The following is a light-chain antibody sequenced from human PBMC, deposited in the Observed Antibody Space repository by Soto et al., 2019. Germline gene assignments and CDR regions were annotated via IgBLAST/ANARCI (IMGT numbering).Light chain of an antibody. CDR1: QGLLHSNGDTF. J-gene: IGKJ2*01. V-gene: IGKV2-30*02. CDR3: MQGTHWAYT. Sequence: DVVMTQSPLSLPVTLGQPASISCRSSQGLLHSNGDTFLSWFQQRPGQSPRRVIYQVSNRDSGVPDRFSGSGSGTDFTLTFSRVEAEDVGIYSFMQGTHWAYTCGRGTNMEI. CDR2: QVS.